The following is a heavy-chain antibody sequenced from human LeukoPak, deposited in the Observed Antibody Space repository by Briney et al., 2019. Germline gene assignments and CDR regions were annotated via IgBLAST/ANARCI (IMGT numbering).Heavy chain of an antibody. CDR1: GYTFTGYY. V-gene: IGHV1-2*02. J-gene: IGHJ4*02. CDR2: INPNSGGT. Sequence: ASVKVSCKASGYTFTGYYMHWVRQAPGQGLEWMGWINPNSGGTNYAQKFQGRVTMTRDTSISTAYMELSRLRSDDTAVYCCARFQAAAGFFDYWGQGTLVTVSS. CDR3: ARFQAAAGFFDY. D-gene: IGHD6-13*01.